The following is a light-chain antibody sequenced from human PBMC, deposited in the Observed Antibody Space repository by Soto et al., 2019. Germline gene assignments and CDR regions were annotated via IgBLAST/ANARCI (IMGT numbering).Light chain of an antibody. V-gene: IGKV3-20*01. CDR1: QSVSSSY. CDR3: QQYGSSPRT. J-gene: IGKJ1*01. Sequence: EIVLTQAPGTLSFSPGERATLSCRASQSVSSSYLAWYQQKPGQAPRLLIYGASRRATGIPDRFSGSGSGTDFTLTISRLEPEDFAVYFCQQYGSSPRTFGQGTKVEIK. CDR2: GAS.